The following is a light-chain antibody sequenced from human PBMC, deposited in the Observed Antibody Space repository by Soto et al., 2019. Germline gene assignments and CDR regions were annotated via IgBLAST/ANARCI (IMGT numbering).Light chain of an antibody. CDR3: QQYGSSLRT. Sequence: EIVLTQSPGTLPLSPGERATLSCRASQSVDSNYLAWYHQKPGQAPRLLIYGASIRATGIPDRFSGSVSETDFPLTISLLKPEGCAVYFCQQYGSSLRTFGQGTKLEIK. CDR1: QSVDSNY. J-gene: IGKJ2*01. CDR2: GAS. V-gene: IGKV3-20*01.